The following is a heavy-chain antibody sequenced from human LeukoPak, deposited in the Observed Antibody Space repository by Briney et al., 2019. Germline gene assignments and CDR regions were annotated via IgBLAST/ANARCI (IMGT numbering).Heavy chain of an antibody. J-gene: IGHJ4*02. CDR3: ARHPRSAARHFDY. CDR1: GGSISSGGYY. Sequence: PSETLSLTCTVSGGSISSGGYYWSWIRQPPGKGLEWIGSIYYSGSTYYNPSLKSRVTISVDTSKNQFSLKLSSVTAADTAVYYCARHPRSAARHFDYWGQGTLVTVSS. D-gene: IGHD6-6*01. V-gene: IGHV4-39*01. CDR2: IYYSGST.